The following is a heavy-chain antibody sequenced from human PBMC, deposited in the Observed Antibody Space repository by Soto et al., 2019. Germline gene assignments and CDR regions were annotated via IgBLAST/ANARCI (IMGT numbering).Heavy chain of an antibody. CDR1: GFTFTSSA. CDR2: IVVGSGNT. V-gene: IGHV1-58*02. D-gene: IGHD4-4*01. Sequence: ASVKVSCKASGFTFTSSAMQWVRQARGQRLEWIGWIVVGSGNTNYAQKFQERVTITRDMSTSTAYMELSSLRSEDTAVYYCAADRGSDGTVTFDYWGQGTLVTVSS. J-gene: IGHJ4*02. CDR3: AADRGSDGTVTFDY.